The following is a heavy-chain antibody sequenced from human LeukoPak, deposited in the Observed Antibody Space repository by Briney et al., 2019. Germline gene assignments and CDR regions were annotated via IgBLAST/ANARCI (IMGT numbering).Heavy chain of an antibody. V-gene: IGHV1-46*01. J-gene: IGHJ4*02. CDR3: ARAHYYGSGREFDY. Sequence: GASVKVSCKASGYTFTTYYVHWVRQAPGQGLEWMGIINPSGGSTTYAQKFRGRLTMTRDMSTSTVYMELSSLRSEDTAVYYCARAHYYGSGREFDYWGQGTLVTVSS. CDR1: GYTFTTYY. D-gene: IGHD3-10*01. CDR2: INPSGGST.